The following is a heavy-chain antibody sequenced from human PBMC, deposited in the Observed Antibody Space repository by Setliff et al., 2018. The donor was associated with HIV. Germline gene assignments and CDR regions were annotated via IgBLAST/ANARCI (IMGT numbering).Heavy chain of an antibody. J-gene: IGHJ6*02. CDR1: GYSISSGYY. CDR3: ARDRGYNYLSYYYGMDV. CDR2: IYHSGST. Sequence: SETLSLTCSVSGYSISSGYYWGWIRQPPGKGLEWIGSIYHSGSTFYNSSLRSRVTISIDTSKNQFSLKVTSVTAADTAVYYCARDRGYNYLSYYYGMDVWGQGAAVTVSS. V-gene: IGHV4-38-2*02. D-gene: IGHD1-1*01.